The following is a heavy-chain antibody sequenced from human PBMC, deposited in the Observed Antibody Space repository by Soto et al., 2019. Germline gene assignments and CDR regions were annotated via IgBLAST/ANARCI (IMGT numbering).Heavy chain of an antibody. CDR2: IYYSGST. Sequence: QVQLQESGPGLVKPSETLSLTCTVSGGSISSYYWSWIRQPPGKGLEWIGYIYYSGSTNYNPSLKSRVTISVDTSKNQFSLKLSSATAADTAVYYCAREYSSSSYYYYYMDVWGKGTTVTVSS. D-gene: IGHD6-6*01. V-gene: IGHV4-59*01. J-gene: IGHJ6*03. CDR3: AREYSSSSYYYYYMDV. CDR1: GGSISSYY.